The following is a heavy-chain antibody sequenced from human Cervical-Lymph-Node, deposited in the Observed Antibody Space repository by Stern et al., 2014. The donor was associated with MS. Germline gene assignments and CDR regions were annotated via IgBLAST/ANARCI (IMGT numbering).Heavy chain of an antibody. CDR2: IWYDGSNK. V-gene: IGHV3-33*01. CDR1: GFTFSSYG. CDR3: ARGDSSSPLEY. D-gene: IGHD6-6*01. J-gene: IGHJ4*02. Sequence: QVQLVESGGGVVQPGRSLRLSCAASGFTFSSYGMNWVRQTPGQGLEWVAVIWYDGSNKYYADSVKGRFTIPRDNSENTLYLQMNSLRAEDTAMYYCARGDSSSPLEYWGQGTLVTVSS.